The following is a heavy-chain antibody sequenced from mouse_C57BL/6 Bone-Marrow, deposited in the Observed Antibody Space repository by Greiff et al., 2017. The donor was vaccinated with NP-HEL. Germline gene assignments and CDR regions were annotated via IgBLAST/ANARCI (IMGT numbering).Heavy chain of an antibody. CDR2: IHPNSGST. D-gene: IGHD1-3*01. J-gene: IGHJ4*01. CDR1: GYTFTSYW. V-gene: IGHV1-64*01. Sequence: QVQLQQPGAELVKPGASVKLSCKASGYTFTSYWMHWVKQRPGQGLEWIGMIHPNSGSTNYNEKFKSKATLTVDKSSSTAYMQLSSLTSEDSAVYYGAGRWGSGSYYYAMDFWGRGTAVTVTA. CDR3: AGRWGSGSYYYAMDF.